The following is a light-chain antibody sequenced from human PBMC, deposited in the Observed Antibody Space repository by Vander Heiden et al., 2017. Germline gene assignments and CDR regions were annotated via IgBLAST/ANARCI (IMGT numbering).Light chain of an antibody. CDR1: QSLVLSDGNTY. CDR2: EVS. CDR3: MQASHWPYT. J-gene: IGKJ2*01. V-gene: IGKV2-30*02. Sequence: GVMTQSPLSLPVTVGEAASISCRSSQSLVLSDGNTYLNWFHQRSGQSPRRLIYEVSNLDSGVPYRFRASESGTDFTLKISRVEAEDVGVYYCMQASHWPYTFGQGTKLEIK.